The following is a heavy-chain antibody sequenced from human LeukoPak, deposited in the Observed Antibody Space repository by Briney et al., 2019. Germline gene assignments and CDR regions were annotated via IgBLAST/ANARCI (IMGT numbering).Heavy chain of an antibody. CDR3: ARGPRGVIIKDY. CDR2: INHSGST. J-gene: IGHJ4*02. D-gene: IGHD3-10*01. V-gene: IGHV4-34*01. Sequence: PSETLSLTCTVSGGSISSYYWSWIRQPPGKGLEWIGEINHSGSTNYNPSLKSRVTISVDTSKNQFSLKLSSVTAADTAVYYCARGPRGVIIKDYWGQGTLVTVSS. CDR1: GGSISSYY.